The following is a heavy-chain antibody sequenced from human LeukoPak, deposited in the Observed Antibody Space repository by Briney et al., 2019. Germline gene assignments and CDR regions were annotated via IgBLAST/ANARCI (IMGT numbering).Heavy chain of an antibody. J-gene: IGHJ5*02. D-gene: IGHD1-26*01. Sequence: SETLSLTCTVSGYSISSGYYWGWIRQPPGKGLEWIGSIYHSGSTYYNPSLKSRVTISVDTSKNQFSLKLSSVTAADTAVYYCAKGGSYLAWFDPWGQGTLVTVSS. CDR3: AKGGSYLAWFDP. V-gene: IGHV4-38-2*02. CDR2: IYHSGST. CDR1: GYSISSGYY.